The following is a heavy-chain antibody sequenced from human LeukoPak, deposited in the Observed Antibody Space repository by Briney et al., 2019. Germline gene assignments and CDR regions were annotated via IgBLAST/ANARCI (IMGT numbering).Heavy chain of an antibody. CDR2: IHYSGRP. CDR3: ARFGVDYDMDV. D-gene: IGHD3-16*01. J-gene: IGHJ6*02. CDR1: GGSISGHY. V-gene: IGHV4-59*11. Sequence: SETLSLTCTVSGGSISGHYWTWIRQPPGKGLEWIGQIHYSGRPDYNPSLKSRVTISVDTSKNQLSLKVTSVTGADTAVYYCARFGVDYDMDVWGQGTTVAVSS.